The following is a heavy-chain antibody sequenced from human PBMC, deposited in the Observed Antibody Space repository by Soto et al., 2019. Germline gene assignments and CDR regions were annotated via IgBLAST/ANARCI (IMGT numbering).Heavy chain of an antibody. V-gene: IGHV4-39*07. CDR3: ARDRAGPEGYWFDP. J-gene: IGHJ5*02. CDR2: IYYSGST. CDR1: GGSISSSSYY. D-gene: IGHD3-10*01. Sequence: SETLSLTCTVSGGSISSSSYYWGWIRQPPGKGLEWIGCIYYSGSTYYNPSLKSRVTISVDTSKNQFSLKLSSVTAADTAVYYCARDRAGPEGYWFDPWGQGTLVTVSS.